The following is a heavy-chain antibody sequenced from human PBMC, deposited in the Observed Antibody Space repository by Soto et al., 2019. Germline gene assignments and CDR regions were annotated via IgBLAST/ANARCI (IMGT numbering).Heavy chain of an antibody. CDR2: ISSSSSYI. J-gene: IGHJ6*02. Sequence: PGGSLRLSCAASGFTFSSYSMNWVRQAPGKGLEWVSSISSSSSYIYYADSVKGRFTISRDNAKNSLYLQMNSLRAEDTAVYYCARGDRAAAGTYGMDVWGQGTTVTVSS. CDR3: ARGDRAAAGTYGMDV. D-gene: IGHD6-13*01. CDR1: GFTFSSYS. V-gene: IGHV3-21*01.